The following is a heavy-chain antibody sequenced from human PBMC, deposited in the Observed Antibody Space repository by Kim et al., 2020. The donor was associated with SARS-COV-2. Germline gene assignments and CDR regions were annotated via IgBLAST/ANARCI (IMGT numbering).Heavy chain of an antibody. CDR1: GYTFTGYY. D-gene: IGHD2-21*01. V-gene: IGHV1-2*04. Sequence: ASVKVSCKASGYTFTGYYMHWVRQAPGQGLEWMGWINPNSGGTNYAQKLQGWVTMTRDTSISTAYMELSRLRSDDTAVYYCARGWGSAWYYYGMDVWGQGTTVTVSS. J-gene: IGHJ6*02. CDR2: INPNSGGT. CDR3: ARGWGSAWYYYGMDV.